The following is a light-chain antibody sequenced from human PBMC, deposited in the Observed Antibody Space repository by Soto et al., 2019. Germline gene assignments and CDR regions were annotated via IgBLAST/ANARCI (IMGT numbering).Light chain of an antibody. Sequence: IKLTQSPSSLSASVGDRVTITCLASQGISNFLAWYKQKPGKAPKLLIYAASTFQSGVPSRFSGSGSGTDFTLTISSLEPEDFAVYYCQQYGSAPRTFGQGTKVDI. J-gene: IGKJ1*01. CDR3: QQYGSAPRT. CDR2: AAS. CDR1: QGISNF. V-gene: IGKV1-9*01.